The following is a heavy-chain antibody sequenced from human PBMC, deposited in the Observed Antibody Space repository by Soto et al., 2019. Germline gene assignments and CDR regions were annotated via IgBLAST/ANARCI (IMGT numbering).Heavy chain of an antibody. D-gene: IGHD2-15*01. J-gene: IGHJ6*01. CDR3: ARHPPYCSGGSRYRSYYYYYGMVV. CDR2: IDPSDSYT. CDR1: GYSFTSYW. Sequence: GESLKISCKGSGYSFTSYWISWVRQMPGKGLEWMGRIDPSDSYTNYSPSFQGHVTISADKSISTAYLQWSSLKASDTAMYYCARHPPYCSGGSRYRSYYYYYGMVVWGQGTTVTVSS. V-gene: IGHV5-10-1*01.